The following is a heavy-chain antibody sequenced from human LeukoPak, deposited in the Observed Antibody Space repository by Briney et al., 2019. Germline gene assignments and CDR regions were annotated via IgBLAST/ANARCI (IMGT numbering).Heavy chain of an antibody. CDR2: IYHSGST. Sequence: PSETLSLTCTVSGYSISSGYYWGWIRQPPGKGLEWIGSIYHSGSTYYNPSLKSRVTISVDTSKNQFSLKLSSVTAADTVVYYCARRLEQLNWFDPWGQGTLVTVSS. J-gene: IGHJ5*02. CDR1: GYSISSGYY. V-gene: IGHV4-38-2*02. CDR3: ARRLEQLNWFDP. D-gene: IGHD6-13*01.